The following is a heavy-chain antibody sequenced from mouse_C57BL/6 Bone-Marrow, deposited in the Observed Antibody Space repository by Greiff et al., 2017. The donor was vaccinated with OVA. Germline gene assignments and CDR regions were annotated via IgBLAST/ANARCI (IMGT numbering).Heavy chain of an antibody. V-gene: IGHV1-53*01. CDR2: INPSNGGT. CDR1: GYTFTSYW. Sequence: QVQLKQPGTELVKPGASVKLSCKASGYTFTSYWMHWVKQRPGQGLEWIGNINPSNGGTNYNEKFKSKATLTVDKSSSTAYMQLSSLTSEDSAVYYCARPFYYYGSSSWAMDYWGQGTSVTVSS. J-gene: IGHJ4*01. D-gene: IGHD1-1*01. CDR3: ARPFYYYGSSSWAMDY.